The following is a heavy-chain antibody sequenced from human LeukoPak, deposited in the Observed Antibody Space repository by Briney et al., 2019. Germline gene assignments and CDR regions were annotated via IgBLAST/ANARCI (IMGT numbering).Heavy chain of an antibody. CDR2: ISSSSSYI. Sequence: GGSLRLSXAASGFTFSSYSMNWVRQAPGKGLEWVSSISSSSSYIYYADSVKGRFTISRDNAKNSPYLQMNSLRAEDTAVYYCARDVPYYYGSGSPYYYYYMDVWGKGTTVTVSS. D-gene: IGHD3-10*01. J-gene: IGHJ6*03. CDR3: ARDVPYYYGSGSPYYYYYMDV. V-gene: IGHV3-21*01. CDR1: GFTFSSYS.